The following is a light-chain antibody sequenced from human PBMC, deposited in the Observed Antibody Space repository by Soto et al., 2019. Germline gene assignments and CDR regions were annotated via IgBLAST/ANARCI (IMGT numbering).Light chain of an antibody. CDR1: QSISSY. V-gene: IGKV1-5*03. CDR2: KAS. Sequence: DIQMYMSLSSLSAYVGDRVTITCRASQSISSYLNWYQQKPGKAPKLLIYKASTLKSGVPSRFSGSGSGTEFTLTISSLQPDDFTPYYCQHYNIYSEAFGQGTKVDI. CDR3: QHYNIYSEA. J-gene: IGKJ1*01.